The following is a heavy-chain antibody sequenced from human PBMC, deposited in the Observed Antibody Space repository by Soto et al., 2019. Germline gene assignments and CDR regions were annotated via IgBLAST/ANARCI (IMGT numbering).Heavy chain of an antibody. D-gene: IGHD3-9*01. CDR2: IYYSGST. V-gene: IGHV4-59*01. J-gene: IGHJ5*02. Sequence: SETLSLTCTVSGGSISSYYWSWIRQPPGKGLKLIGYIYYSGSTNYNPSLKSRVTISVDTSKNQFSLKLSSVTAADTAVYYCARSGGYYDILTAPLGPDWFDPWGQGTLVTVSS. CDR1: GGSISSYY. CDR3: ARSGGYYDILTAPLGPDWFDP.